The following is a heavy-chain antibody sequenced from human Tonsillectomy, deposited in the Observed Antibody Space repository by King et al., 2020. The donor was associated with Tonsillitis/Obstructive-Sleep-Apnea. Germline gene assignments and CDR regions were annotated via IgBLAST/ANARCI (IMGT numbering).Heavy chain of an antibody. V-gene: IGHV2-5*02. Sequence: TLKESGPTLVKPTQTLTLTCTFSGFSLRTSGVGVGWIRQPPGKALEWLALIYWDDDKRYSPSQKSRLTITKDTSKNQVVLTMTNMDPVDTATYYCAHTTRGGRDNWFDPWGQGTLVTVSS. CDR3: AHTTRGGRDNWFDP. CDR2: IYWDDDK. D-gene: IGHD2-2*01. J-gene: IGHJ5*02. CDR1: GFSLRTSGVG.